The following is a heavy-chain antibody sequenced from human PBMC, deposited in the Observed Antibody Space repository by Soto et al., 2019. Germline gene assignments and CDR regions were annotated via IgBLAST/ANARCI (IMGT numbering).Heavy chain of an antibody. J-gene: IGHJ5*02. Sequence: QLQLQESDPGLVKPSETLSITCTVSGGSFSPNYWSWIRQPPGKGLEWVGYIYYAGSTSYNPSLKSRVTMSLDTAKSQFSLSLSSVTAADTAVYYCARLGAFYQALDPWGPGTLVTVSS. D-gene: IGHD3-3*02. CDR2: IYYAGST. CDR1: GGSFSPNY. CDR3: ARLGAFYQALDP. V-gene: IGHV4-59*08.